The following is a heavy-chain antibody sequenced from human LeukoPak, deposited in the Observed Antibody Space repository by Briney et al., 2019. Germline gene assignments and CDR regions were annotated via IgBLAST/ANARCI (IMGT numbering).Heavy chain of an antibody. CDR2: ISGSGGST. D-gene: IGHD3-22*01. CDR3: AKGYDSSGYYPYYFDY. J-gene: IGHJ4*02. V-gene: IGHV3-23*01. Sequence: GGSLRLSCAASGFTFSSNAMGWVRQAPGKGLEWVSGISGSGGSTYYADSVKGRFTISRDNSKNTLYLQMNSLRAEDTAVYYCAKGYDSSGYYPYYFDYWGQGTLVTVPS. CDR1: GFTFSSNA.